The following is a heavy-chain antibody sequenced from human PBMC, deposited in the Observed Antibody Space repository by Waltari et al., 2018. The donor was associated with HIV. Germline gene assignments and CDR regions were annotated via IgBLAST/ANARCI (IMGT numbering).Heavy chain of an antibody. J-gene: IGHJ6*02. V-gene: IGHV1-69*01. CDR2: IIPLFGEA. Sequence: QVQLVQSGAEVKKPASAWKVSCKASGATVRSSDIIWVRPAPGQGLEWLGAIIPLFGEANYAQKFQGRLTITADESTSTAYMELSSLRSADTAVYYCARVPDRSGYQRYAMDVWGQGTTVTVS. CDR1: GATVRSSD. CDR3: ARVPDRSGYQRYAMDV. D-gene: IGHD3-22*01.